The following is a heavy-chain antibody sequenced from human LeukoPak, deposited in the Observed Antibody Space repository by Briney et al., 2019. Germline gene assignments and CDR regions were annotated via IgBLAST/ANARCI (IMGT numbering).Heavy chain of an antibody. Sequence: PGGSLRLSCAASRFTFNSYAMSWVRQAPGKGLEWVSVIGGSNGITFYVGSVKGRFTISRDNSKDTLYLQMNSLRAEDTAVYYCATYSIAAPYFDYGGQGTLVTVSS. CDR1: RFTFNSYA. V-gene: IGHV3-23*01. D-gene: IGHD6-6*01. CDR3: ATYSIAAPYFDY. J-gene: IGHJ4*02. CDR2: IGGSNGIT.